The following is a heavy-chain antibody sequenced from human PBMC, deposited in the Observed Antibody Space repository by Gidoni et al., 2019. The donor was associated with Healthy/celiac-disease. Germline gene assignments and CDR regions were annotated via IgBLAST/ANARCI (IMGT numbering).Heavy chain of an antibody. CDR1: GFTFSSYS. CDR2: ISSSSSYI. D-gene: IGHD3-22*01. V-gene: IGHV3-21*01. CDR3: ARDYYDTVQPNDY. Sequence: EVQLVESGGGLVKPGGSLRLSCAASGFTFSSYSMNWVRQAPGKGLEWVSSISSSSSYIYYADSVKGRFTIFRDNAKNSLYLQMNSLRAEDTAVYYCARDYYDTVQPNDYWGQGTLVTVSS. J-gene: IGHJ4*02.